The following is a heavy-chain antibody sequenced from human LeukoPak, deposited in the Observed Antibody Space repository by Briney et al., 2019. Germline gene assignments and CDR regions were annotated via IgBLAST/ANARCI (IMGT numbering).Heavy chain of an antibody. Sequence: GGSLRLSCAASGFTFSNSAMSWVRQAPGKGLEWVSGISGSGGRTYYADSVKGRFTISRDNSKNTAYLQMNSLKTEDTAVYYCTRPGGYSYGLGMDVWGKGTTVTVSS. CDR3: TRPGGYSYGLGMDV. J-gene: IGHJ6*04. D-gene: IGHD5-18*01. CDR1: GFTFSNSA. V-gene: IGHV3-23*01. CDR2: ISGSGGRT.